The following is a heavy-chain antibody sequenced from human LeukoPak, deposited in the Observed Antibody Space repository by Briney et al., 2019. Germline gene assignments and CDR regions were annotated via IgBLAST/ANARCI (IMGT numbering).Heavy chain of an antibody. CDR3: AREGAYIGGSYPFDY. J-gene: IGHJ4*02. CDR1: GYTFSSYA. V-gene: IGHV1-3*03. CDR2: INAGNGNT. Sequence: GASVKVSCKASGYTFSSYAMHWVRQAPGQRLEWMGWINAGNGNTKFSHEFQGRVTITRDTSASTAYMELNSLRSEDMAVYYCAREGAYIGGSYPFDYWGQGTLVTASS. D-gene: IGHD1-26*01.